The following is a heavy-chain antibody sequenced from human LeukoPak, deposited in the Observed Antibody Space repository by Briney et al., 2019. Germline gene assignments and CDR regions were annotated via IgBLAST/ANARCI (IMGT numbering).Heavy chain of an antibody. CDR2: INPNSGGT. CDR1: GYTFTGYY. J-gene: IGHJ4*02. Sequence: ASVKVSCKASGYTFTGYYMHWVRQAPGQGLEWMGWINPNSGGTNYAQKFQGRVTMTRDTSISTAYMELSRLRSDDTAVYYCARDILGFGELLFGFDYWAQGTLVTVSS. CDR3: ARDILGFGELLFGFDY. D-gene: IGHD3-10*01. V-gene: IGHV1-2*02.